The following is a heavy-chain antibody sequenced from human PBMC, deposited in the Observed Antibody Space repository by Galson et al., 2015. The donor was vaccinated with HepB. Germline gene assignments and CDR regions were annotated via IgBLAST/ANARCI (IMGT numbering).Heavy chain of an antibody. CDR2: IIPIFGTA. D-gene: IGHD3-3*01. V-gene: IGHV1-69*13. J-gene: IGHJ4*02. CDR1: GGTFSSYA. Sequence: SVKVSCKASGGTFSSYAISWVRQAPGQGLEWMGGIIPIFGTANYAQKFQGRVTITADESTSTAYMELSSLRSEDTAVYYCARVGDYDFWSGYSPRHFDYWGQGTLVTVSS. CDR3: ARVGDYDFWSGYSPRHFDY.